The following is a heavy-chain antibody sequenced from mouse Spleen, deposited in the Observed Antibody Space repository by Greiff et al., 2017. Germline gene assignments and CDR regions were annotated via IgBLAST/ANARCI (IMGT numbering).Heavy chain of an antibody. D-gene: IGHD1-1*01. CDR2: IYPSDSET. CDR1: GYTFTSYW. J-gene: IGHJ2*01. Sequence: VQLQQSGAELVRPGSSVKLSCKASGYTFTSYWMDWVKQRPGQGLEWIGNIYPSDSETHYNQKFKDKATLTVDKSSSTAYMQLSSLTSEDSAVYYCARAYYYGSSYDYWGQGTTLTVSS. CDR3: ARAYYYGSSYDY. V-gene: IGHV1-61*01.